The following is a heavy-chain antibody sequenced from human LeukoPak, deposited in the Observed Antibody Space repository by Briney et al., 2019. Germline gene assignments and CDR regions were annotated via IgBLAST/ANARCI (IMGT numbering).Heavy chain of an antibody. J-gene: IGHJ4*02. V-gene: IGHV3-30*09. CDR2: ISYDVNNK. Sequence: PGGSMRLSCAASGFTFSSYTLHWVRQAPGKGLEWLALISYDVNNKYYADSVKGRFAISRDNPKNTLYLQMNSLRPEDTAVYYCARVGPYDYWGQGTLVTVSS. CDR3: ARVGPYDY. CDR1: GFTFSSYT.